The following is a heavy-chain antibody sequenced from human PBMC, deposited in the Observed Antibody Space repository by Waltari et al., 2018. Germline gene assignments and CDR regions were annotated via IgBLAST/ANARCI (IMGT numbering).Heavy chain of an antibody. D-gene: IGHD1-26*01. CDR2: INHSGNT. CDR1: GGGSFSDDD. V-gene: IGHV4-34*01. Sequence: QVQLQQWGAGLLKPSETLSLTCAVYGGGSFSDDDWTWIRQPPGKGLEGIGEINHSGNTNYKPSLKNRLTISLDTSKTQFSLKMRSVTAADTAVYYCARADRGRSGKYASPAWGPWGQGTLVTVSA. J-gene: IGHJ5*02. CDR3: ARADRGRSGKYASPAWGP.